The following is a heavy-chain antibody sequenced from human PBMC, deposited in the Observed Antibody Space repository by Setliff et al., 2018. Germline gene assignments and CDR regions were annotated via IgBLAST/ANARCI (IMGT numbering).Heavy chain of an antibody. D-gene: IGHD1-1*01. V-gene: IGHV4-34*11. Sequence: SETLSLTCAAYGGTFSDYYWTWIRQPPGKGLEWIGYIYYSGSTNYNPSLKSRVTISVDTSNNQFSLKLTSMTAADTAVYYCAKGGGRYHSDSWGQGILVTVSS. CDR2: IYYSGST. CDR1: GGTFSDYY. CDR3: AKGGGRYHSDS. J-gene: IGHJ4*02.